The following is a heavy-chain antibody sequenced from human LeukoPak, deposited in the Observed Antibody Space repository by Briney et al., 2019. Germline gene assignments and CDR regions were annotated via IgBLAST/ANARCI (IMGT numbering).Heavy chain of an antibody. CDR3: AKSRISMVRGAEGRFDY. J-gene: IGHJ4*02. CDR2: ISSSSSYI. V-gene: IGHV3-21*01. D-gene: IGHD3-10*01. Sequence: GGSLRLSCAASGFTFSSYSMNWVRQAPGKGLEWVSSISSSSSYIYYADSVKGRFTISRDNAKNSLYLQMNSLRAEDTAVYYCAKSRISMVRGAEGRFDYWGQGTLVTVSS. CDR1: GFTFSSYS.